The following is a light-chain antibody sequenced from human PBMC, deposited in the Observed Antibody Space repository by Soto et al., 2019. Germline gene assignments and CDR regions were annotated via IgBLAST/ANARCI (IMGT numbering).Light chain of an antibody. Sequence: DIQLTQSPSFLSASVGDRVTITCRASQDITNSLAWYHQKPGKTPKFLTSTASTLQSGVPSRFSGTGSGTEFTLTISSLQPEDFATYYCQQFNSYPITFGQGTRLEI. V-gene: IGKV1-9*01. CDR1: QDITNS. CDR2: TAS. J-gene: IGKJ5*01. CDR3: QQFNSYPIT.